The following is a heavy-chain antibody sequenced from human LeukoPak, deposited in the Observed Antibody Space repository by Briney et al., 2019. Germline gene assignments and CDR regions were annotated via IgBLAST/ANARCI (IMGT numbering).Heavy chain of an antibody. J-gene: IGHJ4*02. CDR1: GGSISSSSYY. V-gene: IGHV4-39*07. CDR2: IYYSGST. D-gene: IGHD3-10*01. CDR3: ARPKMVRGVTAAFDY. Sequence: SETLSLTCTVSGGSISSSSYYWGWIRQPPGKGLGWMGSIYYSGSTYYNPSLKSRVTISVDTSKNQFSLKLSSVTAADTAVYYCARPKMVRGVTAAFDYWGQGTLVTVSS.